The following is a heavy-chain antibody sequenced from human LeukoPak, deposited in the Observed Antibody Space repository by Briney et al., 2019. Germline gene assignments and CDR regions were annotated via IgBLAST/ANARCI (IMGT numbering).Heavy chain of an antibody. J-gene: IGHJ4*02. V-gene: IGHV3-15*01. Sequence: GGSLRLSCAASGFTFSNVWMSWVRQAPGEGLEWVGHIKSKADGGTTDYAAPVKGRFTISRLDSENTLYLQMNSLKTEDTAVYYCTVWGGEYWGQGTLVTVSS. CDR1: GFTFSNVW. CDR2: IKSKADGGTT. D-gene: IGHD3-16*01. CDR3: TVWGGEY.